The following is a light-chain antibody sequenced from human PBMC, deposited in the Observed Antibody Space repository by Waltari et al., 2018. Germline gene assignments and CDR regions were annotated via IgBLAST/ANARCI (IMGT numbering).Light chain of an antibody. Sequence: DIQMTQSPSTLSASVGARVTITCRDRQITSTWVAWDQQKPGKAPKLLIYQASRLESGGPSRVSGSGSVTEFTLTISSLQPDDFATYYCQQYNSYPYTFGQGTKREIK. V-gene: IGKV1-5*03. CDR3: QQYNSYPYT. J-gene: IGKJ2*01. CDR1: QITSTW. CDR2: QAS.